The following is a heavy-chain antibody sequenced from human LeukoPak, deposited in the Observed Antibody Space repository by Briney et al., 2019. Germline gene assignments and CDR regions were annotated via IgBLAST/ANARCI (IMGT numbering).Heavy chain of an antibody. CDR1: GFTFSSYG. J-gene: IGHJ3*02. V-gene: IGHV3-30*02. Sequence: PGGSLRLSCAASGFTFSSYGMHWVRQAPGKGLEWVAFIRYDGSNKYYADSVKGRFTISRDNSKNTLYLQMNSLRAEDTAVYYCAKDGVVVPAAHDAFDIWGQGTMVTVSS. D-gene: IGHD2-2*01. CDR3: AKDGVVVPAAHDAFDI. CDR2: IRYDGSNK.